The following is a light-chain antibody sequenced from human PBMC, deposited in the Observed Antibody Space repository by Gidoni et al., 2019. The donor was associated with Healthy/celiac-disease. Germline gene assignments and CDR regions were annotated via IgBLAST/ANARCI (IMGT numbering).Light chain of an antibody. CDR1: QSVSSSY. CDR3: QQYGSSPSGT. Sequence: LVLTQSPGTLSLSPGERATLSCRASQSVSSSYLAWYQQKPGQAPRLLIYCASSRATGIPDRFSGSGSGTDFTLTISRLEPEDFAVYYCQQYGSSPSGTFGPGTKVDIK. V-gene: IGKV3-20*01. CDR2: CAS. J-gene: IGKJ3*01.